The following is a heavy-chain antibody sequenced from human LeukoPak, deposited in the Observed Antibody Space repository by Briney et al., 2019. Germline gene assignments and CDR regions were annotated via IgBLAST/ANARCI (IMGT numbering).Heavy chain of an antibody. CDR3: ARVGSSWSTVDY. D-gene: IGHD6-13*01. V-gene: IGHV4-59*01. J-gene: IGHJ4*02. CDR2: IYYSGST. CDR1: GGSISSYY. Sequence: SETLSLTCTVSGGSISSYYWSWIRQPPGKGLEWIGYIYYSGSTNYNPSLKSRVTISVDTSKNQFSPKLSSVTAADTAVYYCARVGSSWSTVDYWGQGTLVTVSS.